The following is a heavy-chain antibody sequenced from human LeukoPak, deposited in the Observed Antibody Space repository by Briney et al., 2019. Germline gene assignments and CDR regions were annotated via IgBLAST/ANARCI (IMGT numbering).Heavy chain of an antibody. CDR3: ARENDRYGRIDY. Sequence: SETLSLTCSVSGGSISPYYWSWVRQPPGKGLERIGYVSYSGSADYNPSLKSRVIISIDTSKNQFSLRLSSLTAADTAVYYCARENDRYGRIDYWGQGTQVTVSS. V-gene: IGHV4-59*01. CDR2: VSYSGSA. D-gene: IGHD5-18*01. CDR1: GGSISPYY. J-gene: IGHJ4*02.